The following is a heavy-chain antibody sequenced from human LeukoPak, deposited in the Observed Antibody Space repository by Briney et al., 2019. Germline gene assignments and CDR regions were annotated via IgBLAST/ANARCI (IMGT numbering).Heavy chain of an antibody. J-gene: IGHJ5*02. CDR2: ISSSGSTI. V-gene: IGHV3-11*01. D-gene: IGHD3-22*01. Sequence: GGSLRLSCAASGFTFSDYYMSWIRQAPGKGLEWVSYISSSGSTIYYADSVKGRFTISRDNAKNSLYLQMNSLRAEDTAVYYCARDYPHTYYYDSSGYAPWFDPWGQGTLVTVSS. CDR3: ARDYPHTYYYDSSGYAPWFDP. CDR1: GFTFSDYY.